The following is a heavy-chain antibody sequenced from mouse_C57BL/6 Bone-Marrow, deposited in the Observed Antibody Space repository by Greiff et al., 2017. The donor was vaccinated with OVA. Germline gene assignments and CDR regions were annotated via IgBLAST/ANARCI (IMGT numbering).Heavy chain of an antibody. Sequence: VQRVESGPELVKPGASVKISCKASGYAFSSSWMNWVKQRPGKGLEWIGRIYPGDGDTNYNGKFKGKATLTADKSSSTAYMQLSSLTSEDSAVYFCARGDYYGSSYDFDYWGQGTTLTVSS. D-gene: IGHD1-1*01. J-gene: IGHJ2*01. V-gene: IGHV1-82*01. CDR2: IYPGDGDT. CDR3: ARGDYYGSSYDFDY. CDR1: GYAFSSSW.